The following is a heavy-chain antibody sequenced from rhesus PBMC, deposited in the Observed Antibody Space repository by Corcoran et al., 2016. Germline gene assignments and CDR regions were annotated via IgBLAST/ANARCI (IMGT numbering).Heavy chain of an antibody. CDR1: GYSISSGYY. CDR2: ITYMGRT. J-gene: IGHJ4*01. V-gene: IGHV4-122*02. Sequence: QVQLQESGPGLVKPSETLSLTCAVSGYSISSGYYWSWIRQPPGRGLEWIGYITYMGRTSYNPSLTSRVTSSRDTSKNQFSRKLSSVTAADTAVYYGASLVFHYWGQGVLVTVSS. CDR3: ASLVFHY.